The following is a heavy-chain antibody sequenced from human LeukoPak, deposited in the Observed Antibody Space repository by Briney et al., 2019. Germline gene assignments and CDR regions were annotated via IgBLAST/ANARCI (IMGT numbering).Heavy chain of an antibody. V-gene: IGHV3-43*01. CDR3: VKERKIAVSGTWYFDL. Sequence: PGGSLRLSCAASGFTFHDNSMHWVRQAPGKGLEWVSLIVWNGDSTYYADSVKGRFTISRDNSKNSLYLQMNSLTSEDTALYYCVKERKIAVSGTWYFDLWGRGTLVTVSS. CDR2: IVWNGDST. D-gene: IGHD6-19*01. J-gene: IGHJ2*01. CDR1: GFTFHDNS.